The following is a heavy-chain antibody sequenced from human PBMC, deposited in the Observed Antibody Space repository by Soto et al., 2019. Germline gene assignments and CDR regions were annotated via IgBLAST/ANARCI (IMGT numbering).Heavy chain of an antibody. CDR3: ARETVGAYDY. D-gene: IGHD1-26*01. Sequence: GASVKVSCKASRATFTGYYMHWVRQAPGQGLEWMGWINPNNGDTKYAQTFQDRVTMTRDTSISTAYMDLSRLRSDDTAVYYCARETVGAYDYWGQGTQVTVSS. CDR2: INPNNGDT. CDR1: RATFTGYY. V-gene: IGHV1-2*02. J-gene: IGHJ4*02.